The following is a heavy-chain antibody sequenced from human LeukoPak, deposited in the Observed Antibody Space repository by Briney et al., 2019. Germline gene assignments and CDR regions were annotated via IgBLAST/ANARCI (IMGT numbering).Heavy chain of an antibody. V-gene: IGHV3-30*02. J-gene: IGHJ4*02. Sequence: GGSLRLSCATSGFTFYSHGMHWVRQAPGKGLEWVTFIRYDGSDKYYVDSVKGRFTVSRDNSKNTLYLQLTSLTTEDTALYYCVKDHFNSSSWSPFDHWGQATLVTVSS. CDR2: IRYDGSDK. CDR1: GFTFYSHG. CDR3: VKDHFNSSSWSPFDH. D-gene: IGHD6-13*01.